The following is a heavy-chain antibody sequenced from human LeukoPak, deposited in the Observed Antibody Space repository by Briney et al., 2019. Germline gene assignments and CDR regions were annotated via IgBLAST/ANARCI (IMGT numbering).Heavy chain of an antibody. CDR2: ITASSSST. Sequence: GGSLRLSCEASGFTFSNYGMSWVRQAPGKGLEWVSAITASSSSTHDADSVQGRFTISRDNFKNTLYLQMNSLRAEDTAVYYCAKDPWFGESWGQGTLVTVSS. D-gene: IGHD3-10*01. V-gene: IGHV3-23*01. J-gene: IGHJ5*02. CDR1: GFTFSNYG. CDR3: AKDPWFGES.